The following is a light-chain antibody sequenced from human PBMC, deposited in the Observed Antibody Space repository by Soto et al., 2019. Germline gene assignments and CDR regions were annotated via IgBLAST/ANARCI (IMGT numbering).Light chain of an antibody. CDR1: TSNIGSNS. CDR2: RNN. V-gene: IGLV1-44*01. J-gene: IGLJ3*02. Sequence: QSVLTQPPSASGTPGQRVSISCSGSTSNIGSNSVYWHQQLPGTAPKLLIYRNNQRPSGVSTRFSGSKSGNTASLTISGLQPEDEADYYCSSYTSSSTWVFGGGTKVTVL. CDR3: SSYTSSSTWV.